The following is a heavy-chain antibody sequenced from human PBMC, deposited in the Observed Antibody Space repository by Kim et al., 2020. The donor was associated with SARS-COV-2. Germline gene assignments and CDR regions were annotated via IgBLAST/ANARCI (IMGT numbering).Heavy chain of an antibody. D-gene: IGHD3-22*01. J-gene: IGHJ4*02. Sequence: GGSLRLSCAASGFTVSSNYMSWVRQAPGKGLEWVSVIYSGGSTYYADSVKGRFTISRDNSKNTLYLQMNSLRAEDTAVYYCARIKYYDSSGYSWGQGTLVTVSS. V-gene: IGHV3-66*01. CDR2: IYSGGST. CDR3: ARIKYYDSSGYS. CDR1: GFTVSSNY.